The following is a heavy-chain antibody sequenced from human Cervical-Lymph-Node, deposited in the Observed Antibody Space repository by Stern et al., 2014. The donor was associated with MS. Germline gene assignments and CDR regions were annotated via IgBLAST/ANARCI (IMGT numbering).Heavy chain of an antibody. CDR1: GASLSSSY. V-gene: IGHV4-59*01. CDR3: AKWGTGGYGHFDY. J-gene: IGHJ4*02. CDR2: IYYSGIT. D-gene: IGHD3-16*01. Sequence: QVPLVQSGPGLVKPSETLSLTCTVSGASLSSSYWSWIRQPPRPGPEWIAYIYYSGITNYNPSLRSRVTISVDMAKNQFSLKVTSVTAADTAVYYCAKWGTGGYGHFDYWGQGILVTVSS.